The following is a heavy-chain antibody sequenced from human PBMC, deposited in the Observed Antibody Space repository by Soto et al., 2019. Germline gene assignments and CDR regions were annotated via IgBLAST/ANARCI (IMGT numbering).Heavy chain of an antibody. D-gene: IGHD3-22*01. CDR3: AKGASYYYESSGSPWVPY. CDR1: GFTFSSYG. Sequence: QVQLVESGGGVVQPGRSLRLSCAASGFTFSSYGMHWVRQAPGKGLEWVAVISYDGSNKYYADAVKGRFTISRDNSKNTLYLQMNRLRAGDRAVYYCAKGASYYYESSGSPWVPYWGQGNLVTVSS. V-gene: IGHV3-30*18. J-gene: IGHJ4*02. CDR2: ISYDGSNK.